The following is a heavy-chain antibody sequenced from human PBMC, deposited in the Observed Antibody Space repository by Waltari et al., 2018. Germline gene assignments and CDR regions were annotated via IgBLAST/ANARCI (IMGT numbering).Heavy chain of an antibody. D-gene: IGHD2-21*01. CDR3: ARRCGGDCYSFDS. V-gene: IGHV1-2*06. CDR2: INPNSGGT. CDR1: GYTFTGYY. Sequence: QVQLVQSGAEVKKPGASVKVSCKASGYTFTGYYMHWVRQAHGQGLEWMGRINPNSGGTNYAQKFQGRVTMTRDTSISTAYMELSRLRSDDTAVYYCARRCGGDCYSFDSWGQGTLVTVSS. J-gene: IGHJ4*02.